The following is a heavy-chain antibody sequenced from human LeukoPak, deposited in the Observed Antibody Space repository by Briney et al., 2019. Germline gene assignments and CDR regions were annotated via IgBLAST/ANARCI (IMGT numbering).Heavy chain of an antibody. Sequence: SVKVSCKASGGTFSSYTISCVRQAPGQGLEWMGRIIPILGIANYAQKLQGRVKITADKSTSTAYTELSSLTSEDTAVYYCARVESTSCYGCIDYWGHGTLVTVSS. CDR3: ARVESTSCYGCIDY. V-gene: IGHV1-69*02. CDR1: GGTFSSYT. J-gene: IGHJ4*01. CDR2: IIPILGIA. D-gene: IGHD2-2*01.